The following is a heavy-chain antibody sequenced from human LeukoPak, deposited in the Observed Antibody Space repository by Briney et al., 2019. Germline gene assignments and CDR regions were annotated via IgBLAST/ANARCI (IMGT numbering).Heavy chain of an antibody. D-gene: IGHD3-22*01. V-gene: IGHV4-39*01. Sequence: SETLSLTCTVSGGSISSSSYYWGWIRQPPGKGLAWIGSIYYSGSTYYNPSLKSRVTISVDTSKNQFSLKLSSVTAADTAVYYCASSRTDYYDSRAYYYHWGQGTLVTVSS. J-gene: IGHJ5*02. CDR1: GGSISSSSYY. CDR2: IYYSGST. CDR3: ASSRTDYYDSRAYYYH.